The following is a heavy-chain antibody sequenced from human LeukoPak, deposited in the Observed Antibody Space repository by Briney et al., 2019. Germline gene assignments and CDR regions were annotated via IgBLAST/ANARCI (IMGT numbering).Heavy chain of an antibody. V-gene: IGHV3-30*03. J-gene: IGHJ4*02. CDR1: GFTFSSYS. CDR2: ISYDGSNK. Sequence: GGSLRLSCAASGFTFSSYSMNWVRQAPGKGLEWVAVISYDGSNKYYADSVKGRFTISRDNSKNTLYLQMNSLRAEDTAVYYCARSSIVATIGTLGIAVAGPLDYWGQGTLVTVSS. CDR3: ARSSIVATIGTLGIAVAGPLDY. D-gene: IGHD6-19*01.